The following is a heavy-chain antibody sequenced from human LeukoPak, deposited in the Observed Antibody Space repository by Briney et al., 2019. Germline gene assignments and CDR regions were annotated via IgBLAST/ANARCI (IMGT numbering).Heavy chain of an antibody. V-gene: IGHV4-39*07. J-gene: IGHJ6*03. CDR2: IYYSGST. CDR3: ARGLLLSRYMDV. D-gene: IGHD5/OR15-5a*01. CDR1: GGSISSSSYY. Sequence: SETLSLTCTVSGGSISSSSYYWGWIRQPPGKGLEWIGSIYYSGSTYYNPSLKSRVTISVDTSKNQFSLELSSVTAADTAVYYCARGLLLSRYMDVWGKGTTVTVSS.